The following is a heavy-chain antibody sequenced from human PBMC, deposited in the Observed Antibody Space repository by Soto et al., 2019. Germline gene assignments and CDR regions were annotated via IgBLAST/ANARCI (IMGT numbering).Heavy chain of an antibody. V-gene: IGHV3-30*03. J-gene: IGHJ4*02. CDR1: GFPFTSYG. D-gene: IGHD3-10*01. CDR3: VGGQYYFDY. Sequence: QVQLVESGGGVDQPGRSLRLSCVASGFPFTSYGMHWVREAPGKGLEWVAVISYDGSNKYYADSVKGRFTISRDNSKNTLYLQMNSLRPEDTALYYCVGGQYYFDYRGQGTLVTVSS. CDR2: ISYDGSNK.